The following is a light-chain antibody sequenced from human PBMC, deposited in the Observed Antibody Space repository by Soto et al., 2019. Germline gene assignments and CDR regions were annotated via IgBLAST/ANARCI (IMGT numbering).Light chain of an antibody. J-gene: IGKJ4*02. CDR1: QSISTW. Sequence: DIQMTQSPSTLSASVGDRVTITCRASQSISTWLAWYQQKPGKAPKLLIYKASSLESGVPSRFSGSGSGTEFPLTISSLQPDDFATYYCQQYNIYPSFGGGTKVEIQ. CDR3: QQYNIYPS. V-gene: IGKV1-5*03. CDR2: KAS.